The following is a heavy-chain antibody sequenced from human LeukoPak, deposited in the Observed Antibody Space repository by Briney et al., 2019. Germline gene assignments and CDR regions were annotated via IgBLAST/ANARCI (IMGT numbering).Heavy chain of an antibody. Sequence: PGGSLRLSCAASGFTVSSNYMSWVRQAPGKGLEWVSVIYSGGSTYYADSVKGRFTISRDNSKNTLYLQMNSLRAEDTAVYYCAKDSTGFWYSSGPFDYWGQGTLVTVSS. CDR2: IYSGGST. J-gene: IGHJ4*02. D-gene: IGHD6-19*01. CDR1: GFTVSSNY. V-gene: IGHV3-53*01. CDR3: AKDSTGFWYSSGPFDY.